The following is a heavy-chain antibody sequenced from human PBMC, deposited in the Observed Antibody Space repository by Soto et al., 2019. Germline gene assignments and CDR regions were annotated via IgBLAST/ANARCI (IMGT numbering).Heavy chain of an antibody. J-gene: IGHJ6*02. CDR1: GFTFDDYD. CDR3: AYVAIHVLPGYTYGVGGTAV. Sequence: SLRLSCAASGFTFDDYDMHWVRLAPGKGLEWVSGISWNSGDIYYADFEKGRFTISRDNDKNSLYLQMNSLRPDDTAKYYCAYVAIHVLPGYTYGVGGTAVWGQGTTVTVPS. D-gene: IGHD5-18*01. V-gene: IGHV3-9*01. CDR2: ISWNSGDI.